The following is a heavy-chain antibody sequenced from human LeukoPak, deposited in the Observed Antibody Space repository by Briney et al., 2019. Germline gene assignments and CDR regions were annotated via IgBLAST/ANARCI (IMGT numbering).Heavy chain of an antibody. CDR3: SSQGMSGGSLFDL. CDR1: EFTFSTYS. V-gene: IGHV3-21*04. D-gene: IGHD2-15*01. CDR2: ISSSSSYI. Sequence: GGSLRLSCAASEFTFSTYSMNWVRQAPGKGLEWVSSISSSSSYIYYADSVKGRFTISRDNAKKSLYLQMNSLKTEDTAVYYCSSQGMSGGSLFDLWGRGTLVTVSS. J-gene: IGHJ2*01.